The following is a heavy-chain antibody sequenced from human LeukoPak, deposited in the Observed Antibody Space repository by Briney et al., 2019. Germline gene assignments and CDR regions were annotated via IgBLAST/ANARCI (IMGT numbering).Heavy chain of an antibody. J-gene: IGHJ2*01. CDR1: GYTFTSYG. CDR3: ATGRRPYVGPNWYFDL. CDR2: ISAYNGNT. Sequence: GASVKVSCKASGYTFTSYGISWVRQAPGQGLEWMGWISAYNGNTNYAQKLQGRVTMTTDTSTSTAYMELRSLRSDDTAVYYCATGRRPYVGPNWYFDLWGRGTLVTVSS. V-gene: IGHV1-18*01. D-gene: IGHD3-16*01.